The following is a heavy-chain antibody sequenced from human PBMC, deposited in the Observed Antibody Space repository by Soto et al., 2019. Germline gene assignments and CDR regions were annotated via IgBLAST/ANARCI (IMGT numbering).Heavy chain of an antibody. J-gene: IGHJ6*02. CDR1: GGSISSGGYY. V-gene: IGHV4-31*03. D-gene: IGHD2-21*02. Sequence: PSETLSLTCTVSGGSISSGGYYWSWIRQHPGKGLELIGYFYYSGSTYYNPSLKSRVTISVYTSKNQFSLKLSSVTAADTAVYYCARALRGNSDLSYYYYGMDVWGQGTTVTVSS. CDR2: FYYSGST. CDR3: ARALRGNSDLSYYYYGMDV.